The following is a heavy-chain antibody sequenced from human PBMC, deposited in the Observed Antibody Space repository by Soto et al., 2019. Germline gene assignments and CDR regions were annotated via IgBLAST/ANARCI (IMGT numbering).Heavy chain of an antibody. J-gene: IGHJ6*02. V-gene: IGHV5-10-1*01. Sequence: GESLKISCKGSGYSFTSYWISWVRQMPGKGLEWMGRIDPSDSYTNYSPSFQGHVTISADKSISTAYLQWSSLKASDTAMYYCARLLILGGYGSGSYRCHGMDVWGQGTTVTV. D-gene: IGHD3-10*01. CDR2: IDPSDSYT. CDR1: GYSFTSYW. CDR3: ARLLILGGYGSGSYRCHGMDV.